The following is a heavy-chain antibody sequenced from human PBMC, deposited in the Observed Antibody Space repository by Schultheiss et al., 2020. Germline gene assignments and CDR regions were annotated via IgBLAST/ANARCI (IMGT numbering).Heavy chain of an antibody. CDR2: INHSGST. CDR3: ARMASDSSSATFDY. D-gene: IGHD5-24*01. Sequence: SETLSLTCAVYGGSFSDYYWNWIRQPPGKGLEWIGEINHSGSTNYNPSLKSRVTISVDTSRNQFSLRLSFVTAADTAVYYCARMASDSSSATFDYWGQGTLVTVSS. CDR1: GGSFSDYY. J-gene: IGHJ4*02. V-gene: IGHV4-34*01.